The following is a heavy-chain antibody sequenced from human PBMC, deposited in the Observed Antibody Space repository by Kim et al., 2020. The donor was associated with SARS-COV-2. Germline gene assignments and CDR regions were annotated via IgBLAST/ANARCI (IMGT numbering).Heavy chain of an antibody. CDR1: GFSFNSFA. CDR2: IKTTYSNF. D-gene: IGHD6-19*01. J-gene: IGHJ4*02. V-gene: IGHV3-23*01. CDR3: VRGGWESAIDF. Sequence: GGSLRLSCEGSGFSFNSFALSWARQAPGKGLEWISTIKTTYSNFYHSDSVKGRFTISRDNTKNTLYLQLDTLRADDTAVYYCVRGGWESAIDFWGQGTLVTVSS.